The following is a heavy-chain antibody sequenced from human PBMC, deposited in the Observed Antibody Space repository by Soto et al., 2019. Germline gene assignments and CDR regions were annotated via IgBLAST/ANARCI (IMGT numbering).Heavy chain of an antibody. CDR3: ARGSGIVALPGELEDVNYDY. CDR1: GQSFSGHS. J-gene: IGHJ4*02. V-gene: IGHV4-34*01. D-gene: IGHD1-1*01. CDR2: INESGST. Sequence: QVQLQQWGAGLVKPSETLSLSCAVYGQSFSGHSWAWIRQPPGKGLEWIGEINESGSTYYNPSLNMRVTISTDTSNNQFSLKLSSVSAADTAAYFCARGSGIVALPGELEDVNYDYWGQGTLVNVSS.